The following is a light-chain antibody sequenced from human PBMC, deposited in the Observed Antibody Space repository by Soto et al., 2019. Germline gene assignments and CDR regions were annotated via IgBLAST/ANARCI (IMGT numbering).Light chain of an antibody. Sequence: EILLTQSPGTLSLSPGERVTLSCRASESVNNNYLAWYQQKPGQAPRLLIYGASSRATGIPDRFSGSGSGTDFILTISRLEPEDSAVYYCQQYGRPPWTFGQGTKVEIK. V-gene: IGKV3-20*01. CDR1: ESVNNNY. CDR3: QQYGRPPWT. J-gene: IGKJ1*01. CDR2: GAS.